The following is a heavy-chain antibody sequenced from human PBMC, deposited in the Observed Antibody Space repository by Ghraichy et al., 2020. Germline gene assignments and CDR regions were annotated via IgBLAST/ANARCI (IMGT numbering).Heavy chain of an antibody. Sequence: ESLNISCAASGFTFSSYWMHWVRQAPGKGLVWVSRINSDGSSTSYADSVKGRFTISRDNAKNTLYLQMNSLRAEDTAVYYCAKAPKQQLAPQDVWGQGTTVTVSS. J-gene: IGHJ6*02. CDR3: AKAPKQQLAPQDV. CDR1: GFTFSSYW. V-gene: IGHV3-74*01. D-gene: IGHD6-13*01. CDR2: INSDGSST.